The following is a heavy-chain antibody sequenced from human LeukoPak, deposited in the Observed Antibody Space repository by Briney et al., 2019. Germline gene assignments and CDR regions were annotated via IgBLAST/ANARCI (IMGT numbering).Heavy chain of an antibody. CDR2: IIPIFGTA. J-gene: IGHJ6*02. D-gene: IGHD3-22*01. CDR1: GGTFSSYA. Sequence: GASVKVSCKASGGTFSSYAISWVRQAPGQGLEWMGGIIPIFGTANYAQKFRGRVTITADESTSTAYMELSSLRSEDTAVYYCARISGYYDDYYYYYGMDVWGQGTTVTVSS. V-gene: IGHV1-69*13. CDR3: ARISGYYDDYYYYYGMDV.